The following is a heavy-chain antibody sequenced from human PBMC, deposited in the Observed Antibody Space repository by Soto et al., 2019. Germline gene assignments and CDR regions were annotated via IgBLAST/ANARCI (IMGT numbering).Heavy chain of an antibody. J-gene: IGHJ4*02. CDR2: INHSGST. D-gene: IGHD3-3*01. Sequence: QVQLQQWGAGLLKPSETLSLTCAVYGGSFSGYYWSGIRQPPGKGLEWIGEINHSGSTNYNPSLKSRVTISVDTSKNQFSLKLSSVTAADTAVYYCARGCRSGPWRGRDFWSGNYFDYWGQGTLVTVSS. V-gene: IGHV4-34*01. CDR1: GGSFSGYY. CDR3: ARGCRSGPWRGRDFWSGNYFDY.